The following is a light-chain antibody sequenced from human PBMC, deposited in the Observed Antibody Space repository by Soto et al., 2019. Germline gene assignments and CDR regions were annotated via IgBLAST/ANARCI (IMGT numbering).Light chain of an antibody. CDR2: GVS. Sequence: QSALTQPASVSGSPGQSITISCTGTSSDVGGYNYVSWYQQHPGKAPKLMISGVSNRPSGVSNRFSGSKSGNTASLTISGLQTEDEADYYCISYTTRGTYVFGTGTKLTVL. V-gene: IGLV2-14*01. CDR3: ISYTTRGTYV. J-gene: IGLJ1*01. CDR1: SSDVGGYNY.